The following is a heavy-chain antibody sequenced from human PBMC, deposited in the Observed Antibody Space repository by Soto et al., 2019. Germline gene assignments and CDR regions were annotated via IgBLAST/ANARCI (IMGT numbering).Heavy chain of an antibody. CDR2: ISGSGGST. CDR1: GFTFSSYA. D-gene: IGHD6-19*01. CDR3: ARGSHSSGWYPLDF. V-gene: IGHV3-23*01. J-gene: IGHJ4*02. Sequence: GGSLRLSCAASGFTFSSYAMSWVRQAPGKGLEWVSAISGSGGSTYYADSVKGRFTISRDNSKNTLNLQMNSLRAEDTAVYYCARGSHSSGWYPLDFWGQGTLVTVSS.